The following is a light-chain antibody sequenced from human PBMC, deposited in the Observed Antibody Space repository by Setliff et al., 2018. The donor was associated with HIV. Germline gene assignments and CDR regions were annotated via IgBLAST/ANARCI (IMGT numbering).Light chain of an antibody. CDR3: QVFDNSSDHVV. Sequence: SYELTQPPSVSVAPGKTARLTCGGNNIGDKSVHWYQQRPGQAPVLGVYDDSDRPSGIPERFSGSNSGNTATLTISSVEAGDEADYYCQVFDNSSDHVVFGGGTKVTVL. J-gene: IGLJ2*01. V-gene: IGLV3-21*03. CDR2: DDS. CDR1: NIGDKS.